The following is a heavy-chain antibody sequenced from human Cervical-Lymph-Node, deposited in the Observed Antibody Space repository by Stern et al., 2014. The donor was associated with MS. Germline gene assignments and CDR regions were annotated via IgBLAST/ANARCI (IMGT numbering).Heavy chain of an antibody. V-gene: IGHV3-23*04. CDR1: GFTFNKYA. Sequence: EVQLVESGGDLVQPGGSLRLSCAASGFTFNKYAMNWVRQAPGKGLEWVSTISGSGGSIYYADSVKGRFTISRDNSENTLYLQMHSLYYCAKQYFDSSGYSYYYGMDVWGQGTTVTVSS. CDR3: SGYSYYYGMDV. CDR2: ISGSGGSI. D-gene: IGHD3-22*01. J-gene: IGHJ6*02.